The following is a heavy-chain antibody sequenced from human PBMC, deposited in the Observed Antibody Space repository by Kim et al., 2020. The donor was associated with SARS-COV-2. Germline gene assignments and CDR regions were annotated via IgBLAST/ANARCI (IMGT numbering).Heavy chain of an antibody. CDR1: DFTFSRYA. CDR3: SRDANSDYLGAFDG. V-gene: IGHV3-23*01. J-gene: IGHJ3*01. CDR2: IRASGGGT. Sequence: GGSLRLSCAASDFTFSRYAMTWVRQAPGKGLEWVSSIRASGGGTSYGDSMEGRITISRDNSRKTLYLQMSGLRAEATAVYYCSRDANSDYLGAFDGWGQGPMDTVPS. D-gene: IGHD4-4*01.